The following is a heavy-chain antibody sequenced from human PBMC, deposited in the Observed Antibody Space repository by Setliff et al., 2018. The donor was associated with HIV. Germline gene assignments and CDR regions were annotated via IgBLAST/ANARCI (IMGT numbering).Heavy chain of an antibody. Sequence: GGSLRLSCAASGFTFSNHWMSWVRQAPGKGLEWVANIKEDGSEKYYVDSVKGRFTISRDDSTNSVHLQMNSLRTEDTAVYFCVRLDSTGCLEFWGQGTLVTVSS. CDR2: IKEDGSEK. V-gene: IGHV3-7*03. CDR1: GFTFSNHW. J-gene: IGHJ1*01. D-gene: IGHD2-8*02. CDR3: VRLDSTGCLEF.